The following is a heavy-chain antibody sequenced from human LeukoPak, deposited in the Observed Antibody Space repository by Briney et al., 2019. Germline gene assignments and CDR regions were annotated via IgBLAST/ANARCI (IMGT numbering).Heavy chain of an antibody. CDR3: ASVVVVAATADY. V-gene: IGHV4-39*07. Sequence: SETLSLTCTVSGGSISSSSYYWGWIRQPPGKGLEWIGSIYYSGSTYYNPSLKSRVTISVDTSKNQFSLKLSSVTAADTAVYYCASVVVVAATADYWGQGTLVTVSS. J-gene: IGHJ4*02. CDR1: GGSISSSSYY. D-gene: IGHD2-15*01. CDR2: IYYSGST.